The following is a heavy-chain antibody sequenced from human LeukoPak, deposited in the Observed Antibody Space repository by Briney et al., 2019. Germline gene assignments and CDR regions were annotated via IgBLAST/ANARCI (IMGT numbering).Heavy chain of an antibody. Sequence: GGSLRLSCAASGFTFSSFWMYWVRQGPGRGLVWVSRINSDGSSTTYADSVKGRFTISRDNAQNTLYLQMSSLRPEDTAIYYCAKEGTSRVGNNFDYWGQGTLVTVSS. CDR1: GFTFSSFW. CDR3: AKEGTSRVGNNFDY. V-gene: IGHV3-74*01. CDR2: INSDGSST. D-gene: IGHD1-1*01. J-gene: IGHJ4*02.